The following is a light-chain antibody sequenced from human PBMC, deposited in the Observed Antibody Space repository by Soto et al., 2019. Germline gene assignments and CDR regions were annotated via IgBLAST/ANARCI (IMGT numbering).Light chain of an antibody. Sequence: EIVLTQSPGTLSLSPGERATLSCRASQSVTSSYLAWYQQKPGQAPRLLIYGASNRATGIPDRFSGSGSGTDFTLTISRLEPEDFAVYYCQQYGSSRAFGQGTKGEIE. V-gene: IGKV3-20*01. CDR3: QQYGSSRA. CDR1: QSVTSSY. J-gene: IGKJ1*01. CDR2: GAS.